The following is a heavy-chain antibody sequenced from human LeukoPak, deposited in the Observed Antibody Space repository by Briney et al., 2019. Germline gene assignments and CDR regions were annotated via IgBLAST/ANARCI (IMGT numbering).Heavy chain of an antibody. CDR3: ARDVPIFGVVSHFDY. V-gene: IGHV1-18*01. D-gene: IGHD3-3*01. CDR1: GYTFTSYG. CDR2: ISAYNGNT. Sequence: ASVKVSCKASGYTFTSYGISWVRQAPGQGLEWMGWISAYNGNTNYAQKLQGRVTMTTDTSTSTAYMELRSLRSDDTAVYYCARDVPIFGVVSHFDYWGQGTLVTVSS. J-gene: IGHJ4*02.